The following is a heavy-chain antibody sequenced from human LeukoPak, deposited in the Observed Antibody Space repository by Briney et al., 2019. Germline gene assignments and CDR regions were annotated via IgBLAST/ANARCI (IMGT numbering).Heavy chain of an antibody. V-gene: IGHV3-48*03. CDR2: IDRSVTTI. J-gene: IGHJ3*02. Sequence: GGSLRLSCAASGFMFSDHEMNWVRQAPGKGLEWISYIDRSVTTISYSDSVKGRFAIYRDNAKNSLYLQMNSLGAEDTALYFCASETSTGNFNALDIWGQGTMVTVSS. CDR3: ASETSTGNFNALDI. CDR1: GFMFSDHE. D-gene: IGHD4-23*01.